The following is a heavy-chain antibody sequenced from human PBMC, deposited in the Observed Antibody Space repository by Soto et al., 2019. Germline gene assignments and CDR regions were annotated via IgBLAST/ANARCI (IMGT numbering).Heavy chain of an antibody. CDR1: GFTFSSYS. D-gene: IGHD6-19*01. V-gene: IGHV3-21*04. CDR3: ARLYSSGWYGPGRY. Sequence: GGSLRLSCAASGFTFSSYSMNWVRQAPGKGLEWVSGISSSGSYIYYADSVKGRFTISRDNAKNSLYLQMNSLRAEDTALYYCARLYSSGWYGPGRYWGQGTLVTVSS. CDR2: ISSSGSYI. J-gene: IGHJ4*02.